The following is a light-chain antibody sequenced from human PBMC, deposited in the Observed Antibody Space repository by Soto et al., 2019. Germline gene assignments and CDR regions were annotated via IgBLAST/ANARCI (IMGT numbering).Light chain of an antibody. V-gene: IGKV3-15*01. CDR3: QQYNKWPMYT. J-gene: IGKJ2*01. Sequence: EIVMTQSPATLSVSPGERATLSCRTSQSVSSNLAWYQQKPGQAPRLLIYGASTRATGVPARFSGSGSGTEVTLTISSLQSEDFAVYYCQQYNKWPMYTFGQGTKLEIK. CDR2: GAS. CDR1: QSVSSN.